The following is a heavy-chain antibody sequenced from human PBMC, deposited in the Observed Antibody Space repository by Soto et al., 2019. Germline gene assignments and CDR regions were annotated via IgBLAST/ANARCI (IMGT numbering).Heavy chain of an antibody. J-gene: IGHJ4*02. CDR3: AREVFSEGDYFDY. D-gene: IGHD1-26*01. CDR1: GGTFSSYA. V-gene: IGHV1-69*06. Sequence: SVKVSCKASGGTFSSYAISWVRQAPGQGLEWMGGIIPIFGTANYAQKFQGRVTITADKSTSTAYMELSSLRSEDTAVYYCAREVFSEGDYFDYWGQGTLVTVSS. CDR2: IIPIFGTA.